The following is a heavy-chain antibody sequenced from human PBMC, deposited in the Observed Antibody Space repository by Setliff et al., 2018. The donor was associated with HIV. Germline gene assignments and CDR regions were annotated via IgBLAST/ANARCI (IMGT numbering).Heavy chain of an antibody. J-gene: IGHJ3*02. CDR3: ASTTSGVSGSYPAHAFDI. Sequence: SETLSLTCAVSDYSISSDYYWGWIRQPPGKGLEWIGSFSPRGRTYQNASLKSRVTISVDRSKNQLSLKLTSVTAADTAIYYCASTTSGVSGSYPAHAFDIWGQGTMVTVSS. D-gene: IGHD3-10*01. CDR1: DYSISSDYY. V-gene: IGHV4-38-2*01. CDR2: FSPRGRT.